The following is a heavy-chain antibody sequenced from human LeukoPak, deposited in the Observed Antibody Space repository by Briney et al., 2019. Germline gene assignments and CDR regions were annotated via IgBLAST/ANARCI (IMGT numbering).Heavy chain of an antibody. D-gene: IGHD3-10*01. V-gene: IGHV4-59*08. CDR2: IYYSGNT. Sequence: PSETLSLTCAVSGASVTTYYWSWIRQPPGKGLEWIGYIYYSGNTKYNPSLQSRVTMSVDTSRNQFSLKLSSVTAADTATYYCARLFGSGTAVDHWGQGTLVTVSS. CDR1: GASVTTYY. CDR3: ARLFGSGTAVDH. J-gene: IGHJ4*02.